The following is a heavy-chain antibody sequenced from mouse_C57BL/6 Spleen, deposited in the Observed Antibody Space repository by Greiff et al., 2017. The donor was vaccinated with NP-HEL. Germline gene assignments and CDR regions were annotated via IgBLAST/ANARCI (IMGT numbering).Heavy chain of an antibody. D-gene: IGHD2-3*01. CDR3: ARSDDGYYGYAMDY. CDR2: IDPNSGGT. CDR1: GYTFTSYW. J-gene: IGHJ4*01. Sequence: VQLQQSGAELMKPGASVKLSCKATGYTFTSYWMHWVKQRPGRGLEWIGRIDPNSGGTKYNEKFKSKATLTVDKPSSTAYMQLSSLTSEDSAVYYCARSDDGYYGYAMDYWGQGTSVTVSS. V-gene: IGHV1-72*01.